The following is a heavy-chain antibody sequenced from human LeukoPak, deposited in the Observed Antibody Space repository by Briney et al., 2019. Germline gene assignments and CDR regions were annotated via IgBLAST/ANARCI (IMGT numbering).Heavy chain of an antibody. CDR3: AKEDHFAS. Sequence: GGSLRLSCAASGFTFDDSTMHWVRQAPGKGPEWVSGITWNSGSIGYADSVRGRFTISRDNAKNSLYLEMNSLRAEDTALYYCAKEDHFASWGQGTLVTVSS. CDR1: GFTFDDST. CDR2: ITWNSGSI. V-gene: IGHV3-9*01. J-gene: IGHJ4*02.